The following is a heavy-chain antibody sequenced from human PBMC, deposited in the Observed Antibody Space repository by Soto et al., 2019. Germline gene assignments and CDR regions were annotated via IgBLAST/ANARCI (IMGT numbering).Heavy chain of an antibody. CDR2: IYHGGST. CDR1: GGSISSGGYS. J-gene: IGHJ5*02. V-gene: IGHV4-30-2*01. D-gene: IGHD2-2*01. CDR3: ARVPDR. Sequence: PSETLSLTCAVSGGSISSGGYSWGWIRQPPGKGLEWIGYIYHGGSTYYNPSLKSRVTISVDRSKNQFSLKLSSVTAADTAVYYCARVPDRWGQVTLVTVSS.